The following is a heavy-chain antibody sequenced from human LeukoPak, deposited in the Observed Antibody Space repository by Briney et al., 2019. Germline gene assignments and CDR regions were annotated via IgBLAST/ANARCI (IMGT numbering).Heavy chain of an antibody. D-gene: IGHD1-26*01. J-gene: IGHJ4*02. V-gene: IGHV3-33*01. Sequence: AGRSLRLSCAASGFTFSSYGMHWVRQAPGKGLEWVAVIWYDGSNKYYADSVKGRFTISRDNSKSTLYLQMNSLTAEDTAVYYCARGGYSGTYYFDYWGQGTLVTVSS. CDR3: ARGGYSGTYYFDY. CDR1: GFTFSSYG. CDR2: IWYDGSNK.